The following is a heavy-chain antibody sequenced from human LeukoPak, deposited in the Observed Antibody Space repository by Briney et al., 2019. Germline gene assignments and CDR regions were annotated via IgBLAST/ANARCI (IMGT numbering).Heavy chain of an antibody. CDR3: ARVVTSLVYSPNELPYYYYGMDV. J-gene: IGHJ6*02. Sequence: GASVTVSCKASGGTFSSYAISWVRQAPGQGLEWMGGIIPIFGTANYAQKFQGRVTITADESTSTAYMELSSLRSEDTAVYYCARVVTSLVYSPNELPYYYYGMDVWGQGTTVTVSS. CDR1: GGTFSSYA. CDR2: IIPIFGTA. D-gene: IGHD2-21*02. V-gene: IGHV1-69*13.